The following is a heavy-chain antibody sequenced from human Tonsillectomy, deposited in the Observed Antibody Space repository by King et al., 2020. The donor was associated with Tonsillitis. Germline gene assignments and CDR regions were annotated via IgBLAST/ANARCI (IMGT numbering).Heavy chain of an antibody. CDR1: GFTFSNYA. Sequence: VQLQESGGGVVQPGRSLRFSCAASGFTFSNYAMHWVRQAPGKGLEWVAVISYDGSNKYYADSVKGRFTISRDNSKNTLYLQMNSLRPEDTAVYYCARDPGADYSTWDWYFDLWGRGTLVTVSS. J-gene: IGHJ2*01. CDR2: ISYDGSNK. D-gene: IGHD4-11*01. CDR3: ARDPGADYSTWDWYFDL. V-gene: IGHV3-30-3*01.